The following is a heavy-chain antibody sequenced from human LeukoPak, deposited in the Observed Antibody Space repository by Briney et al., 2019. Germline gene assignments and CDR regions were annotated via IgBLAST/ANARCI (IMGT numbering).Heavy chain of an antibody. J-gene: IGHJ3*01. CDR1: GFTFSSYG. CDR3: ARKGNAFDF. Sequence: GGSLRLSCAASGFTFSSYGMHWVRQAPGKGLEWVAVISYDGSNKYYADSVKGRFTISRDNTKNSLYLQMDSLRAEDTAVYYCARKGNAFDFWGQGTMVTVSS. CDR2: ISYDGSNK. V-gene: IGHV3-30*03. D-gene: IGHD3-10*01.